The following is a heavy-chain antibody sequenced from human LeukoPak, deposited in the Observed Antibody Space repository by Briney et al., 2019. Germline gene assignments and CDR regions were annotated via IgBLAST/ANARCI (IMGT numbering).Heavy chain of an antibody. V-gene: IGHV3-23*01. D-gene: IGHD2-15*01. Sequence: GGSLRLSCAASGFTVSSYAMSWVRPAPGKGLEWVSAISGSGGSTYYPDFPKGRFTISRDNSKNTLYLQMNRLRAEDTAVYYCAKGIVVVVAATDAFDIWGQGTMVTVSS. CDR2: ISGSGGST. J-gene: IGHJ3*02. CDR1: GFTVSSYA. CDR3: AKGIVVVVAATDAFDI.